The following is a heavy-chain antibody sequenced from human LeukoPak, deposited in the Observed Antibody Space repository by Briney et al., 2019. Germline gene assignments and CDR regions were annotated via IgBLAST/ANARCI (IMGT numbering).Heavy chain of an antibody. CDR3: ARDPKSQLLLEY. CDR1: GFTFTDDY. J-gene: IGHJ4*02. D-gene: IGHD2-2*01. V-gene: IGHV1-2*02. CDR2: INPYSGAI. Sequence: ASVKVSCKCSGFTFTDDYIYWVRHAPGQGLEWMGCINPYSGAINYAHRFQGRVTLTRDTSLSTAYVELSRLTSGDTAVYYCARDPKSQLLLEYWGQGTLVTVP.